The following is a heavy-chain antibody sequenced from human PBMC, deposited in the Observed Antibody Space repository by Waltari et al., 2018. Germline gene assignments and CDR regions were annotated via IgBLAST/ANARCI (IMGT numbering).Heavy chain of an antibody. CDR3: AKADNKWELLWFDS. CDR1: GFRFYTCS. V-gene: IGHV3-23*04. J-gene: IGHJ5*02. CDR2: INPGRANT. D-gene: IGHD3-10*01. Sequence: EVQLVQSVGVLVQPGGSLRLSCDASGFRFYTCSMTGVRQDPGKGLEWVSTINPGRANTYYADSVRGRFTISRDNSKNTLYLQLNNLRAEDTATYYCAKADNKWELLWFDSWGQGNLVIVSS.